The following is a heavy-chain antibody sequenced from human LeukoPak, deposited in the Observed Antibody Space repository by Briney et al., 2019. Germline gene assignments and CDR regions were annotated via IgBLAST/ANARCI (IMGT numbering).Heavy chain of an antibody. Sequence: GGSLRLSCAASGFTFDDYAMHWVRQAPGKGLEWVSGISWNSGGIGYADSVKGRFTISRDNAKNSLYLQMNSLRAEDMALYYCAKVATRYYDSSGYYSHYFDYWGQGTLVTVSS. CDR2: ISWNSGGI. J-gene: IGHJ4*02. CDR3: AKVATRYYDSSGYYSHYFDY. V-gene: IGHV3-9*03. CDR1: GFTFDDYA. D-gene: IGHD3-22*01.